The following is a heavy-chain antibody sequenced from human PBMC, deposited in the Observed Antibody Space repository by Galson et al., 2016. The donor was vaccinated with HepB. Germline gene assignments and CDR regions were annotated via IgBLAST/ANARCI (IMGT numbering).Heavy chain of an antibody. J-gene: IGHJ4*02. CDR2: IEGDGTRP. CDR1: GFTFRNHQ. CDR3: ARDLSGPDF. V-gene: IGHV3-74*01. Sequence: SLRLSCAVSGFTFRNHQMHWVRQVSGKGLVWVSRIEGDGTRPIYADSVKGRFTISRDNAENTLYLQMNSLRAEDTVVYYCARDLSGPDFWGQGTLVTVSS.